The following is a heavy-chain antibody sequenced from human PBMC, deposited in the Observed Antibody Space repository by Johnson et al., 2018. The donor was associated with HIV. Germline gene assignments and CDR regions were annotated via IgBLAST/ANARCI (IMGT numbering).Heavy chain of an antibody. J-gene: IGHJ3*02. CDR1: GFTFSSYW. Sequence: VQLVESGGGLVQPGGSLRLSCAASGFTFSSYWMSWVRQAPGKGLEWVANIKQDGSEKYYVDSVKGRFTISRDNAKNSLYLQMNSLRAEDTDVYYCARALGLEVCSFDIWGQGTMVTVSS. D-gene: IGHD2-8*01. CDR2: IKQDGSEK. V-gene: IGHV3-7*05. CDR3: ARALGLEVCSFDI.